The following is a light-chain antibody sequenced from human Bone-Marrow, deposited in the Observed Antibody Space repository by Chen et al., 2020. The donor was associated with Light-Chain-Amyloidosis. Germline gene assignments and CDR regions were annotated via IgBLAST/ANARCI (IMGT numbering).Light chain of an antibody. Sequence: NFMLTQPHSVSESPGKTVIISCTRSSGSISTNYVQWSQQRPGSSTTTVIYEDDQRPSGVPDRFSGSIDRSANSASLTISGLKIEDEADYDCQSYQGSSQGVFGGGTKLTVL. CDR1: SGSISTNY. V-gene: IGLV6-57*01. CDR2: EDD. J-gene: IGLJ3*02. CDR3: QSYQGSSQGV.